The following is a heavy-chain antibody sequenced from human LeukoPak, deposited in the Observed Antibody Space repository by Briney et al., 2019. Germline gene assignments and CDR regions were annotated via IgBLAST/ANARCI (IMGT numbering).Heavy chain of an antibody. CDR2: LDNNGDNT. CDR3: AKGRGILTGYGTMYYFDY. V-gene: IGHV3-23*01. CDR1: GYTFTTYG. D-gene: IGHD3-9*01. Sequence: GGSLRLSCVGSGYTFTTYGMSWVRQAPGKGLEWVSGLDNNGDNTYYADSVKGRFTISRDNSKNTLYLQMSSLRVEDTAIYYCAKGRGILTGYGTMYYFDYWGQGTLVTVSS. J-gene: IGHJ4*02.